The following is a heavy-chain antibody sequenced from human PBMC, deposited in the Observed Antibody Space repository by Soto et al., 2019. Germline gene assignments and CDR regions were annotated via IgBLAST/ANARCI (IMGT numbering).Heavy chain of an antibody. V-gene: IGHV1-18*01. CDR1: GYTFTSYG. D-gene: IGHD1-7*01. CDR2: ISAYNGNT. Sequence: ASVKVXCKASGYTFTSYGISWVRQAPGQGLEWMAWISAYNGNTNYAQKLQGRVTMTTDTSTSTAYMELRSLRSDDTAVYYCARDQGTAEYYYYGMDVWGQGTTVTVSS. J-gene: IGHJ6*02. CDR3: ARDQGTAEYYYYGMDV.